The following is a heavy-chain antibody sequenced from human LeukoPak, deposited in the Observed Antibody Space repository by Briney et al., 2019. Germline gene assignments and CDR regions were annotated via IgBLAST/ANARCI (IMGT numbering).Heavy chain of an antibody. D-gene: IGHD2-2*01. V-gene: IGHV3-23*01. Sequence: GGSLRLSCAASGFTFSSYAISWVRQAPGKGLEWVSAISGSGGSTYYADSVKGRFTISRDNSKNTLYLQMNSLRAEDMAVYYCAKNFPVVPAPDYWGQGTLVTVSS. CDR2: ISGSGGST. CDR1: GFTFSSYA. CDR3: AKNFPVVPAPDY. J-gene: IGHJ4*02.